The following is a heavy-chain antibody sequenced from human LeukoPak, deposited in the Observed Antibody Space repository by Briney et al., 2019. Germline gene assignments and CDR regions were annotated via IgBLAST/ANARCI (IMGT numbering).Heavy chain of an antibody. CDR1: GYTFTGYY. CDR2: INPNSGGT. D-gene: IGHD3-22*01. V-gene: IGHV1-2*02. CDR3: ATGRGPLRTYYYDSSGYYSDY. Sequence: PEASVKVSCKASGYTFTGYYIHWVRQAPGQGLEWMAWINPNSGGTNYAQKFQGRVTMTRDTSISTAYMELSSLRSEDTAVYYCATGRGPLRTYYYDSSGYYSDYWGQGTLVTVSS. J-gene: IGHJ4*02.